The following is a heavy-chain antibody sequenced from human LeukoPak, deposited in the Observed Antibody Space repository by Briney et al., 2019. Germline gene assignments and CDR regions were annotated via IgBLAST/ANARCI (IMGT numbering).Heavy chain of an antibody. D-gene: IGHD2/OR15-2a*01. CDR3: ARSNGYYDY. Sequence: SVKVSCKASGYTFTSYDISWVRQAPGQGLEWMGRIIPILGIANYAQKFQGRVTITADKSTSTAYMELSSLRSEDTAVYYCARSNGYYDYWGQGTLVTVSS. V-gene: IGHV1-69*04. CDR1: GYTFTSYD. J-gene: IGHJ4*02. CDR2: IIPILGIA.